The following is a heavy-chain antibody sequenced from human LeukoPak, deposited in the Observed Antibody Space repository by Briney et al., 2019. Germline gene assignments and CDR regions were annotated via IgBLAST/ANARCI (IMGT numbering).Heavy chain of an antibody. D-gene: IGHD1-1*01. CDR1: GFTFDDYA. J-gene: IGHJ3*02. CDR2: ISWNSGSI. Sequence: PGGSLRLSCAASGFTFDDYAMHWVRQAPGKGLEWVSGISWNSGSIGYADSVKGRFTISRDNAKNSLYLQMNSLRAEDMALYYCARGTRLAFDIWCQGKMVTVSS. CDR3: ARGTRLAFDI. V-gene: IGHV3-9*03.